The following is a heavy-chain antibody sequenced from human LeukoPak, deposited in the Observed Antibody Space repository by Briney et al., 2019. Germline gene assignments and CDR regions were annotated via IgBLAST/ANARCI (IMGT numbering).Heavy chain of an antibody. D-gene: IGHD4-23*01. CDR1: GFTFSSYS. Sequence: GGSLRLSCAASGFTFSSYSMNWVRQAPGKGLEWVSSISSSSSYIYYADSVKGRFTISRDNAKNSLYLQMNSLRAEDTAVYYCARDLYDYGGSNLGYNWFDPWGQGTLVTVSS. J-gene: IGHJ5*02. V-gene: IGHV3-21*01. CDR2: ISSSSSYI. CDR3: ARDLYDYGGSNLGYNWFDP.